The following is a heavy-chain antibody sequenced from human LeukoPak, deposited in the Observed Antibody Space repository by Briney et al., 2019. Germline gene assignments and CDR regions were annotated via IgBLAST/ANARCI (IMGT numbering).Heavy chain of an antibody. J-gene: IGHJ4*02. D-gene: IGHD2-21*02. Sequence: GGSLRLSCAASGFTFSSYAMSWVRQAPGKGLEWVSAISGSGGSTYYADSVKGRFTISRDNSKNTLYLQMNSLRAEDTAVYYCAKEGKYCGGDCYSSFDYWGQGTLVTVSS. CDR1: GFTFSSYA. V-gene: IGHV3-23*01. CDR2: ISGSGGST. CDR3: AKEGKYCGGDCYSSFDY.